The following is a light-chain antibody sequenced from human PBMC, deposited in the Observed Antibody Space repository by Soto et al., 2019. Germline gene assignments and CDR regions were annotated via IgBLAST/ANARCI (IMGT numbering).Light chain of an antibody. CDR2: GAS. Sequence: EIVLTQSPGTLSLSPGERATLSCRASQSVNSNHLAWYQQRPGQAPRLLIYGASIRATGIPDRFSGSGSGTDFTLTISSLEPEDFAVFYCQQYGSSLVTFGQGTRLEIK. V-gene: IGKV3-20*01. CDR3: QQYGSSLVT. J-gene: IGKJ5*01. CDR1: QSVNSNH.